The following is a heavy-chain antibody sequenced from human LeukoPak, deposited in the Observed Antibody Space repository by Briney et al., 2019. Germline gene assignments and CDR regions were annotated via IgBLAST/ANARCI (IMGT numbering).Heavy chain of an antibody. Sequence: PGGSLRLSCAASGFTFSSYSMNWVRQAPGKGLEWVSSISSSSSYIYYADSVEGRFTISRDNAKNSLYLQMNSLRAEDTAVYYCARITVAGTIDYWGQGTLVTVSS. CDR2: ISSSSSYI. V-gene: IGHV3-21*01. J-gene: IGHJ4*02. CDR1: GFTFSSYS. CDR3: ARITVAGTIDY. D-gene: IGHD6-19*01.